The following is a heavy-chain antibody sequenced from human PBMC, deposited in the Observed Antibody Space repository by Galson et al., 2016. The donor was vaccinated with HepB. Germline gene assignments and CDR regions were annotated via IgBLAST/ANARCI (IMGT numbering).Heavy chain of an antibody. CDR3: ALGQGFLADS. Sequence: SLRLSCAASGFTFSSYWMNWVRQAPGIGLEWVAIIKQDGSAKYYVDSLKGRFTISRDNAKNSLYLQMSSLRPEDTAVYYCALGQGFLADSWGQGALVTVSS. CDR1: GFTFSSYW. CDR2: IKQDGSAK. V-gene: IGHV3-7*05. J-gene: IGHJ4*02.